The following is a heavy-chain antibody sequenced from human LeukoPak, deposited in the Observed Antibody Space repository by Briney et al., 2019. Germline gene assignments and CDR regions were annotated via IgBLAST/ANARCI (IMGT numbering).Heavy chain of an antibody. CDR1: GGSISSSSYY. CDR2: IYYSGST. Sequence: SETLSLTCTVSGGSISSSSYYWGWIRQPPGKRLEWIGSIYYSGSTYYNPSLKSRVTISVDTSKNQFSLKLSSVTAADTAVYYCASSYYDFWSGYYPVNWFDPWGQGTLVTVSS. V-gene: IGHV4-39*01. CDR3: ASSYYDFWSGYYPVNWFDP. J-gene: IGHJ5*02. D-gene: IGHD3-3*01.